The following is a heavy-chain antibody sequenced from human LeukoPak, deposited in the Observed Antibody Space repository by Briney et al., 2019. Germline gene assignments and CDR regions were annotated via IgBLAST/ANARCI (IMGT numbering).Heavy chain of an antibody. CDR1: GGTFSSYA. J-gene: IGHJ4*02. CDR3: ARAGTTVTTSGFDY. V-gene: IGHV1-46*01. CDR2: INPSGGST. Sequence: GASVKVSCKASGGTFSSYAISWVRQAPGQGLEWMGIINPSGGSTSYAQKFQGRVTMTRDTSTSTVYMELSSLRSEDTAVYYCARAGTTVTTSGFDYWGQGTLVTVSS. D-gene: IGHD4-17*01.